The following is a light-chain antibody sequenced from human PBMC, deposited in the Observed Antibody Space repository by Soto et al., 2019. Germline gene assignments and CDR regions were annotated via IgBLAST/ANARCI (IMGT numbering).Light chain of an antibody. V-gene: IGKV3-20*01. CDR1: QRFSSTS. CDR3: QHYDSSPPWT. Sequence: EIVLTQSPGTLSFSPGERATLSCRARQRFSSTSLAWYQQKPGQAPSLLIYGASNRATGIPDRFSGSGAGTDFTLTISRLEPEDFAVYSCQHYDSSPPWTFGQGTKVEIK. CDR2: GAS. J-gene: IGKJ1*01.